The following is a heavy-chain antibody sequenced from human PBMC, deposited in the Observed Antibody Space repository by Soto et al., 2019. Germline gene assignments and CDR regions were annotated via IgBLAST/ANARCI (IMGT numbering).Heavy chain of an antibody. J-gene: IGHJ6*02. CDR2: ISYDGSNK. CDR3: AKDRYDFWSGRYYGMDV. V-gene: IGHV3-30*18. D-gene: IGHD3-3*01. CDR1: GFTFSSYG. Sequence: PVGSLRLSCAVSGFTFSSYGMHWVRQAPGKGLEWVAVISYDGSNKYYADSVKGRFTISRDNSKNTLYLQMNSLRAEDTAVYYCAKDRYDFWSGRYYGMDVWGQGTTVTVSS.